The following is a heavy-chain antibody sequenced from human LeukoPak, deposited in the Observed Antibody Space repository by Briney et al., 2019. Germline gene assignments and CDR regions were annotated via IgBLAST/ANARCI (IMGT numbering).Heavy chain of an antibody. D-gene: IGHD1-14*01. CDR3: IKDIRPGGMDV. V-gene: IGHV3-30*02. CDR1: GFTFRTYG. J-gene: IGHJ6*02. Sequence: GGSLRLSCAASGFTFRTYGMHWVRQAPGKGLEWVAYIRSDGKYKPYADSVKGRFTISRDNSKNTMYLQMNSLRAEDTAIYYCIKDIRPGGMDVWGQGITVTVSS. CDR2: IRSDGKYK.